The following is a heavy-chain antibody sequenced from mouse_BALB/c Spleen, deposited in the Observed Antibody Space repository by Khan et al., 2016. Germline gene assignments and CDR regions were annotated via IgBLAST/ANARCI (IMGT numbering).Heavy chain of an antibody. CDR3: ARSGGNYYFDY. D-gene: IGHD2-1*01. J-gene: IGHJ2*01. Sequence: VRLQQSGAELVRPGALVKLSCKASGFNIKDYYMHWVKQRPEQGLEWIGWIDPENGNTIYDPKFQGKASITADTSSNTAYLQLSSLASEDTDVYYCARSGGNYYFDYWGQGTTLTVSS. CDR1: GFNIKDYY. V-gene: IGHV14-1*02. CDR2: IDPENGNT.